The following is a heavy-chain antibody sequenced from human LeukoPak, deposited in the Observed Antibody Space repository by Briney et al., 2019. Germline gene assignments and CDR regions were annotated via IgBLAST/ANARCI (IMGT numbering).Heavy chain of an antibody. V-gene: IGHV4-4*09. CDR1: GGSISSYY. D-gene: IGHD2/OR15-2a*01. J-gene: IGHJ4*02. CDR2: IYTSGST. Sequence: PSEALSLTCTVSGGSISSYYWSWIRQPPGKGLEWIGYIYTSGSTNYNPSLKSRVTISVDTSKNQFSLKLSSLTAADTAVYYCARGLYDYFDYWGQGTLVTVSS. CDR3: ARGLYDYFDY.